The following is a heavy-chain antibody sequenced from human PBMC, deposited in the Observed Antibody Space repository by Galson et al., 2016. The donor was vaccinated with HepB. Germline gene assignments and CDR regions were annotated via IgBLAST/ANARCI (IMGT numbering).Heavy chain of an antibody. CDR3: ARDAGVRGPPNYYYYMDV. CDR2: IDPSDSYT. CDR1: GYSFTSYW. V-gene: IGHV5-10-1*01. J-gene: IGHJ6*03. D-gene: IGHD3-10*01. Sequence: QSGAEVKKPGESLRISCKGSGYSFTSYWISWVRQLPGKGLEWMGRIDPSDSYTNYSPSFQGHVTISVDKSFSTAYLQWSSLRASDTAVYYCARDAGVRGPPNYYYYMDVWGKGTTVTVSS.